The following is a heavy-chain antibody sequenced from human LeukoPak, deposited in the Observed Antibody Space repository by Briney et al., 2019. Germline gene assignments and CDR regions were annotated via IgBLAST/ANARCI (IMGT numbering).Heavy chain of an antibody. Sequence: PSETLSLTCAVYGGSFSGYYWSWIRQPPGNGLEWIGEINHSGSTNYNPSLKSRVTISVDTSKNQFSLKLSSVTAADTAVYYCARGRVGATPDFDYWGQGTLVTVSS. J-gene: IGHJ4*02. D-gene: IGHD1-26*01. V-gene: IGHV4-34*01. CDR1: GGSFSGYY. CDR3: ARGRVGATPDFDY. CDR2: INHSGST.